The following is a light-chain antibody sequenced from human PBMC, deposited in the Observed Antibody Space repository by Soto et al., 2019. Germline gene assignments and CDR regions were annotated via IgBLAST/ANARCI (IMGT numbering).Light chain of an antibody. V-gene: IGKV2-30*01. J-gene: IGKJ1*01. CDR3: MQGTHWPPT. CDR1: QSVVYSDGIAY. Sequence: DVVMTQSPLSLPVTLGQSASITCRSSQSVVYSDGIAYLNWFHQRPGQSPRRLIYKASNRDSGVPDRFNGSGSGTDFTLEISRVEAEDVGVYYCMQGTHWPPTFGRGTKVEIK. CDR2: KAS.